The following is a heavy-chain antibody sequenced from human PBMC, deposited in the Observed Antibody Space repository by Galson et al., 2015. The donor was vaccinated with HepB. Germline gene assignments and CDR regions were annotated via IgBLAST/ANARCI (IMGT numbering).Heavy chain of an antibody. CDR2: ISYDESNK. D-gene: IGHD3-22*01. CDR1: GFTFSSHA. V-gene: IGHV3-30*14. CDR3: ESSDYYFPPAKDAFDI. J-gene: IGHJ3*02. Sequence: SLRLSCAASGFTFSSHAMLWVRQAPGKGLEWVAVISYDESNKYYADSVKGRFNISRDNSKNTLYLQMNSLRAEDTAVYYCESSDYYFPPAKDAFDIWGQGTMVTVSS.